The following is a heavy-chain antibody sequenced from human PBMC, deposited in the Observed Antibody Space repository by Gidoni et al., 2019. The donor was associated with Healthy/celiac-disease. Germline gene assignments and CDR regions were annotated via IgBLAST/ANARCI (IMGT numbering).Heavy chain of an antibody. CDR1: GFTFGDYA. D-gene: IGHD5-12*01. Sequence: VQLVESGGGLVQPGRSLRLSCPASGFTFGDYAMSWVRQAPGKGLGWVGFIRRKGYGGTKEYAAAVKGRFTISRDDSKSIAYLQMNSLKTEDTAVYYCTTFQRWLQARVQYYFDYWGQGTLVTVSS. J-gene: IGHJ4*02. CDR3: TTFQRWLQARVQYYFDY. CDR2: IRRKGYGGTK. V-gene: IGHV3-49*04.